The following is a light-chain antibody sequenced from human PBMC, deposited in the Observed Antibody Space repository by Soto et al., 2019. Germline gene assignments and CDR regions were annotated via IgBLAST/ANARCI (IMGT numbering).Light chain of an antibody. J-gene: IGKJ4*01. CDR2: DAS. V-gene: IGKV1-5*01. CDR1: QSISSW. Sequence: DIQMTQSPSTLSTSVGDRVTINCRASQSISSWLGWYQQKPGKAPKLLIYDASSLESGVPSMFSGSGSGTEFTLTISSMQPDEFATYYCQQYKRYLSFGGGTKVDIK. CDR3: QQYKRYLS.